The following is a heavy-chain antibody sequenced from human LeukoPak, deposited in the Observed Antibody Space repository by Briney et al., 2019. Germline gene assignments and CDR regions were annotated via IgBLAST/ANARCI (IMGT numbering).Heavy chain of an antibody. CDR1: GYTFTSYG. V-gene: IGHV1-18*01. CDR3: ARGPLYDSSGYYFHFDY. CDR2: ISAYNGNT. J-gene: IGHJ4*02. Sequence: GASVKVSCKASGYTFTSYGISWVRQAPGQGLEWMGWISAYNGNTNYAQKLQGRVTMTTDTSTCTAYMELRSLRSDDTAVYYCARGPLYDSSGYYFHFDYWGQGTLVTVSS. D-gene: IGHD3-22*01.